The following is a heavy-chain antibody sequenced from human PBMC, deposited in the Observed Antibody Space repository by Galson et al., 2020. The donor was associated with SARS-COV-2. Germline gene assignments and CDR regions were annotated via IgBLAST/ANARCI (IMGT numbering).Heavy chain of an antibody. J-gene: IGHJ4*02. D-gene: IGHD2-15*01. Sequence: GGSLRLSCAASGFTFSDFAMTWVRQAPGKGLEWVSAINGSGSSTYYADSVKGRFTIFRDNSKNTLYLQMDSLRAEDTAVYSCAKGRSAATPYYFDHWGQGTLVTVSA. CDR2: INGSGSST. CDR1: GFTFSDFA. CDR3: AKGRSAATPYYFDH. V-gene: IGHV3-23*01.